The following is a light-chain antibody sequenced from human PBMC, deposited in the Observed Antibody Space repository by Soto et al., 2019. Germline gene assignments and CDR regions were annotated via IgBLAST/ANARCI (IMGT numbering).Light chain of an antibody. Sequence: DVVMTQSPLSLPVTVGQPASISCRSSQSLVYTNGNTYLNWFQQRPGQSPRRLIYKVSNPDSGVPDRFRGSGLSNDFTLTISRVEADDVGLYYCMHGTHWPRTFGQGTRV. CDR2: KVS. V-gene: IGKV2-30*01. J-gene: IGKJ1*01. CDR1: QSLVYTNGNTY. CDR3: MHGTHWPRT.